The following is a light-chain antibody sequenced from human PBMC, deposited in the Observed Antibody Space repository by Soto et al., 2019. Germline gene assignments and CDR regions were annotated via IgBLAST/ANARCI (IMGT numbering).Light chain of an antibody. CDR2: RND. V-gene: IGLV1-47*01. CDR1: TSNIGSNF. Sequence: QSVLTQPPSASGTPGQRVTISCSGDTSNIGSNFVYWYQQLPGTAPKLLIYRNDQRPSGVPDRFSGSRPGTSASLAIDGLRSEDEAEYYCAAWDDSLSGVVFGGGTKLTV. J-gene: IGLJ2*01. CDR3: AAWDDSLSGVV.